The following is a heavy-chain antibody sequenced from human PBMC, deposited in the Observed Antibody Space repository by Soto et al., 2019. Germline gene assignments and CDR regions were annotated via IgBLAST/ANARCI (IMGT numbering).Heavy chain of an antibody. CDR2: ISSNGAHP. CDR1: TNYS. V-gene: IGHV3-21*01. J-gene: IGHJ4*02. Sequence: PGGSLRLSCTAFTNYSGNWVRQAPGKGLEWVSSISSNGAHPYYGDSVRGRFTISRDNAKNSVNLQMNSLRAEDTAVYYCVRGYGDYEGFQYWGQGTRVTVSS. CDR3: VRGYGDYEGFQY. D-gene: IGHD4-17*01.